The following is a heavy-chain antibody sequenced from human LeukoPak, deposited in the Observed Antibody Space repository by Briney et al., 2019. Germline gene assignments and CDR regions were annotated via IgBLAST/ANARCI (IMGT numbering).Heavy chain of an antibody. CDR2: ISSSGSTI. CDR3: AKEIAAPTSTGTFEI. CDR1: GFTFSDYY. J-gene: IGHJ3*02. V-gene: IGHV3-11*04. D-gene: IGHD6-13*01. Sequence: GGSLRLSCAASGFTFSDYYMSWIRQAPGKGLEWVSYISSSGSTIYYADPVKGRFTISRDNSENTLDLQMNSLRAEDTAVYYCAKEIAAPTSTGTFEIWGQGTMVTVSS.